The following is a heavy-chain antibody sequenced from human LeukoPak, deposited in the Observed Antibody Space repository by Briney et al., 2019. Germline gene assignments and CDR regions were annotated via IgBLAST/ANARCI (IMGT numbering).Heavy chain of an antibody. D-gene: IGHD4-17*01. J-gene: IGHJ4*02. CDR2: IYYSGST. CDR1: DGSFSSYY. V-gene: IGHV4-59*01. Sequence: SETLSLTCAVYDGSFSSYYWSWIRQPPGKGLEWIGYIYYSGSTNYNPSLKSRVTISVDTSKNQFSLKLSSVTAADTAVYYCARERAVTTYYYFDYWGQGTLVTVSS. CDR3: ARERAVTTYYYFDY.